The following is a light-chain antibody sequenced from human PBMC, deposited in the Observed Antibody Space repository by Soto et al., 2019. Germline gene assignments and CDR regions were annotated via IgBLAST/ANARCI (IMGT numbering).Light chain of an antibody. CDR2: KND. CDR3: QSYDSNSVV. Sequence: NFMLTQPHSVSESPGKTVTISCTRSGGSIASNHVQWYQQRPGSAPTTVIYKNDQRPSGVPDRFSGSIDSSSNSASLTISRLKTEDEADFYCQSYDSNSVVFGGGTKLTVL. V-gene: IGLV6-57*04. CDR1: GGSIASNH. J-gene: IGLJ2*01.